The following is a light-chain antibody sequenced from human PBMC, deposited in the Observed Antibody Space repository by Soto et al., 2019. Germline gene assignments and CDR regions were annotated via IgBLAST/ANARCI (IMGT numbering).Light chain of an antibody. CDR2: DVS. Sequence: QAVLTQPASVSGSPGQSITISCTGTSSDVGGYKHVSWYQQHPGKAPKLLIYDVSYRPSGVSYRFSGSKSGNTASLTISGLQADDEADYYCTSHRSNNVPYVFGTGTKLTVL. V-gene: IGLV2-14*03. CDR3: TSHRSNNVPYV. CDR1: SSDVGGYKH. J-gene: IGLJ1*01.